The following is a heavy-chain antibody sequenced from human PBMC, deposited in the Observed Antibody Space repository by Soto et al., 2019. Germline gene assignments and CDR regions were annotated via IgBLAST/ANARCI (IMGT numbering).Heavy chain of an antibody. V-gene: IGHV1-3*01. CDR3: AGVKMTTVTPRWFDP. CDR1: GYTFTSYA. CDR2: INAGNGNT. Sequence: GASVKVSCKASGYTFTSYAMHWVRQAPGQRLEWMGWINAGNGNTKYSQKFQGRVTITRDTSASTAYMELSSLRSEDTAVYYCAGVKMTTVTPRWFDPWCQGTLVTVSS. D-gene: IGHD4-4*01. J-gene: IGHJ5*02.